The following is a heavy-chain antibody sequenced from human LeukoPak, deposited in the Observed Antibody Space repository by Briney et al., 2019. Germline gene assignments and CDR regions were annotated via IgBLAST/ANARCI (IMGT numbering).Heavy chain of an antibody. CDR3: ASQGITVTGTGDWFDP. D-gene: IGHD6-19*01. J-gene: IGHJ5*02. CDR2: ISAYNGNT. Sequence: ASVKVSCKASGYTFTSYGISWVRQAPGQGLEWMGWISAYNGNTNYAQKLQGRVTMTTDTSTSTAYMELRSLRSDDTAVYYCASQGITVTGTGDWFDPWGQGTLVTVSS. CDR1: GYTFTSYG. V-gene: IGHV1-18*01.